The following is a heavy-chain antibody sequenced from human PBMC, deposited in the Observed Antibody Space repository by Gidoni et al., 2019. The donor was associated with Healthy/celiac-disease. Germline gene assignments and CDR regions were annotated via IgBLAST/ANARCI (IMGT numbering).Heavy chain of an antibody. V-gene: IGHV3-33*01. D-gene: IGHD3-22*01. CDR1: GFTFSSYG. Sequence: QVQLVESGGGVVQPGRSLRRSCAAPGFTFSSYGMHWVRQAPGKGLEWVAVIWYDGSNKYYADSVKGRFTISRDNSKNTLYLQMNSLRAEDTAVYYCARDLYDSSGYYYQPHAFDIWGQGTMVTVSS. CDR2: IWYDGSNK. J-gene: IGHJ3*02. CDR3: ARDLYDSSGYYYQPHAFDI.